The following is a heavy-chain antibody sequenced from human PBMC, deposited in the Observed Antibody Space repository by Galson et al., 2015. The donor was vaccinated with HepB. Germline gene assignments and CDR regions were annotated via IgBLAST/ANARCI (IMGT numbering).Heavy chain of an antibody. V-gene: IGHV3-53*04. CDR1: GFTVSSNY. D-gene: IGHD6-13*01. CDR3: ARGARTAAGTAIDY. CDR2: IYSGGST. Sequence: SLRLSCAASGFTVSSNYMSWVRQAPGKGLEWVSVIYSGGSTYYADSVKGRFTISRHNSKNTLYLQMNGLRAEDTAVYYCARGARTAAGTAIDYWGQGTLVTVSS. J-gene: IGHJ4*02.